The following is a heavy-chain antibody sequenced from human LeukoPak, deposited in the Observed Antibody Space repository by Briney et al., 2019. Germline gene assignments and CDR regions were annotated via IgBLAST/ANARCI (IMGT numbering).Heavy chain of an antibody. CDR2: INPNSGGT. CDR1: GYTLTAYY. V-gene: IGHV1-2*06. Sequence: ASVKVSCKASGYTLTAYYIYWVRQAPGQGLEWMGRINPNSGGTDYAQNFQGRVTMTRDTSISTANMELSRLRSDDTAVYYCARGYCSGGTCYLVENWLDPWGQGTLVTVSS. J-gene: IGHJ5*02. CDR3: ARGYCSGGTCYLVENWLDP. D-gene: IGHD2-15*01.